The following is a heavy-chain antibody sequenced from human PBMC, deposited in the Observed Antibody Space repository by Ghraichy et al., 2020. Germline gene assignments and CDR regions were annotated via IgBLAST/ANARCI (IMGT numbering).Heavy chain of an antibody. CDR2: ISGSGGST. CDR1: GFTFSSYA. D-gene: IGHD2-15*01. CDR3: AKDCGGSCYWYFDL. V-gene: IGHV3-23*01. J-gene: IGHJ2*01. Sequence: LSLTCAASGFTFSSYAMSWVRQAPGKGLEWVSAISGSGGSTYYADSVKGRFTISRDNSKNTLYLQMNSLRAEDTAVYYCAKDCGGSCYWYFDLWGRGTLVTVSS.